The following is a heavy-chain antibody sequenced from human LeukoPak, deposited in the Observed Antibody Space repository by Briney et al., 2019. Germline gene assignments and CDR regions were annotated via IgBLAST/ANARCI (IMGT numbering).Heavy chain of an antibody. CDR3: ARVPIPPYSSSWYQPFDY. CDR2: ISAYNGNT. CDR1: GYTFTSYD. J-gene: IGHJ4*02. Sequence: ASVKVSCKASGYTFTSYDIGWVRQAPVQGLEWMGWISAYNGNTNYAQKLQGRVTMTTDTSTSTAYMELRSLRSDDSAVYFCARVPIPPYSSSWYQPFDYWGQGTLVTVSS. V-gene: IGHV1-18*01. D-gene: IGHD6-13*01.